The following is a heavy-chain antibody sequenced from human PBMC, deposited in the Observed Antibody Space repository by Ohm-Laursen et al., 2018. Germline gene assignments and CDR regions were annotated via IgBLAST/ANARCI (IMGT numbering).Heavy chain of an antibody. Sequence: SDTLSLTCAVYGGPFSGSYWSWIRQPPGKGLEWIGEINHSGSTNYNPSLKSRVTMSVDTSKNQFSLKLSSVTAADTAVYYCTRGKVTVRDYGDFDWFDPWGQGTLVTVSS. V-gene: IGHV4-34*01. CDR2: INHSGST. D-gene: IGHD4-17*01. CDR1: GGPFSGSY. CDR3: TRGKVTVRDYGDFDWFDP. J-gene: IGHJ5*02.